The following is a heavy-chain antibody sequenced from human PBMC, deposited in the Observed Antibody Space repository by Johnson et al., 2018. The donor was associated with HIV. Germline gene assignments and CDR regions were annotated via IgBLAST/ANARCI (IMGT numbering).Heavy chain of an antibody. CDR1: GFTFSSYA. D-gene: IGHD6-19*01. J-gene: IGHJ3*02. Sequence: MQLVESGGGVVQPGRSLRLSCAASGFTFSSYAMHWVRQAPGKGLEWVAVISYDGSNKYYADSVKGRFTISRDNSKNTLYLQMNSLRAEDTAVYYCARDRSSGWYGRVDAFDIWGQGTMVTVSS. V-gene: IGHV3-30-3*01. CDR2: ISYDGSNK. CDR3: ARDRSSGWYGRVDAFDI.